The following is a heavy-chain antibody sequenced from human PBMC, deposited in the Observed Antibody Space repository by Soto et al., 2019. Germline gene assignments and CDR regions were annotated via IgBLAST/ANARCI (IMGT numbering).Heavy chain of an antibody. CDR3: ARGSRQDCTNAVCPLDY. D-gene: IGHD2-8*01. J-gene: IGHJ4*02. V-gene: IGHV4-34*01. CDR2: INHSGST. CDR1: GGSFSGYY. Sequence: QVQLQQWGAGLLKPSETLSLTCAVYGGSFSGYYWSWIRQPPGKGLEWIGEINHSGSTNYNPSLKSRVTISVDTSKNQFSLKLSSVTAADTAVSYCARGSRQDCTNAVCPLDYWGQGTLVTVSS.